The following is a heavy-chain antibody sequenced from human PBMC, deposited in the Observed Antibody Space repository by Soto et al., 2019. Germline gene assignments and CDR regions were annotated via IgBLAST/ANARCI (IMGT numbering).Heavy chain of an antibody. CDR3: ARIAAAGTYFQH. J-gene: IGHJ1*01. CDR2: FFYSGKS. CDR1: GGSISTSSSTYY. D-gene: IGHD6-13*01. Sequence: SETLSLTCSVSGGSISTSSSTYYWGWMRQPPGKGLEWIASFFYSGKSFYNPSLKSRVTMSVDTSKNQFSLNLSSVTAADTAVYYCARIAAAGTYFQHWGQGTLVTVSS. V-gene: IGHV4-39*07.